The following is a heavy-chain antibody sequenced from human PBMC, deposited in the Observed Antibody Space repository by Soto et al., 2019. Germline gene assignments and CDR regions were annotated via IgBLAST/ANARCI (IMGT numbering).Heavy chain of an antibody. Sequence: EVQLVESGGGLVKPGGSLRLSCAASGFTFSSYSMNWVRQAPGKGLEWVSSISSTSSFIYYADSVKGRFTISRDNAKNSLYLQMHSLRAEDTAVYYCARDTEQQEFYFDYWGQGTLVTVSS. CDR1: GFTFSSYS. D-gene: IGHD6-13*01. CDR2: ISSTSSFI. J-gene: IGHJ4*02. CDR3: ARDTEQQEFYFDY. V-gene: IGHV3-21*01.